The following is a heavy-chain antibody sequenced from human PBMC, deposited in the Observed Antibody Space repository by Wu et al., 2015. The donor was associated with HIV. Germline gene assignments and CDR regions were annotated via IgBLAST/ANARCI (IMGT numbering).Heavy chain of an antibody. J-gene: IGHJ4*02. Sequence: QVQLVQSGAEVKKPGASVKVSCKASGYTFTSYGFSWVRQAPGQGFEWMGIMNPSGVSTSYARQFQGRVTMTRDTSTSTVYMELSSLRSEDTAVYYCARSADTIYAEVHPFDYWGQGTLVTVSS. D-gene: IGHD3-3*02. CDR2: MNPSGVST. CDR3: ARSADTIYAEVHPFDY. V-gene: IGHV1-46*03. CDR1: GYTFTSYG.